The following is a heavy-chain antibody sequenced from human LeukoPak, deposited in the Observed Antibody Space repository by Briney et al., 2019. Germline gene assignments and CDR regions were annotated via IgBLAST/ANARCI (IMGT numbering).Heavy chain of an antibody. D-gene: IGHD2-8*01. J-gene: IGHJ4*01. V-gene: IGHV4-39*07. CDR3: AREAQGRSFPLYYFDS. CDR1: GGSISSSSYY. Sequence: TSETLSLTCTVSGGSISSSSYYWGWIRQPPGKGLEWIGSIYYSGSTYYNPSLKSRVTISVDTSKNQFSLRLTSVTPADTAVYYCAREAQGRSFPLYYFDSWGQGTLVSV. CDR2: IYYSGST.